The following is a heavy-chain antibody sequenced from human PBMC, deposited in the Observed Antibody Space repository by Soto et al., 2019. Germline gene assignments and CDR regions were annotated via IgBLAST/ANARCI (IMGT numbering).Heavy chain of an antibody. CDR2: IFHSGST. V-gene: IGHV4-59*01. Sequence: SETLSLTCNVSGGSISGYYWSWIRHAPGKGLQWIGYIFHSGSTSYNPSLRSRVTISVDTSKNQFSLKVNSVTAADTAVYYCAKVRGYASGWRYFDYWGQGTLVTVSS. CDR1: GGSISGYY. CDR3: AKVRGYASGWRYFDY. D-gene: IGHD5-18*01. J-gene: IGHJ4*02.